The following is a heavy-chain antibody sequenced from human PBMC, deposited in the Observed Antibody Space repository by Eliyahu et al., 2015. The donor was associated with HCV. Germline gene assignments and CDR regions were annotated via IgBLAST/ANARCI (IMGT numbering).Heavy chain of an antibody. D-gene: IGHD1-7*01. CDR3: ARDPAILRNWNYAYYYYGMDV. V-gene: IGHV3-74*01. J-gene: IGHJ6*02. CDR2: IXSDGSST. CDR1: GFTFSSXW. Sequence: EVQLVESGGGLVQPGGSLRLSCAASGFTFSSXWMHWVRQAPGKGLXWVXRIXSDGSSTSYADSVKGRFTTSRDNAKNTLYLQMNSLRAEDTAVYYCARDPAILRNWNYAYYYYGMDVWGQGTTVTVSS.